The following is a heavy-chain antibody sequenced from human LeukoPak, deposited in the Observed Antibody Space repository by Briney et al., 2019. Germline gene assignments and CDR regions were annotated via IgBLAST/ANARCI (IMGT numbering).Heavy chain of an antibody. D-gene: IGHD6-6*01. CDR2: IYYSGST. Sequence: KSSETLSLTCTVSGGSISSYYWSWIRQPPGKGLEWIGYIYYSGSTNYNPSLKSRVTISVDTSKNHFSLKLSSVTAADTAVYYCARGFRSSSSSHYYYYYMDVWGKGTTVTVSS. J-gene: IGHJ6*03. CDR3: ARGFRSSSSSHYYYYYMDV. V-gene: IGHV4-59*01. CDR1: GGSISSYY.